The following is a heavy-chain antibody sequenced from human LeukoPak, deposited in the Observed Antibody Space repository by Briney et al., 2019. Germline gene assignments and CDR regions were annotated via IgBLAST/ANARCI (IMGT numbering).Heavy chain of an antibody. V-gene: IGHV4-61*02. CDR3: AREPPKVDYYMDV. CDR1: GGSISSGSYY. J-gene: IGHJ6*03. Sequence: SQTLPLTCTVSGGSISSGSYYWSWIRQPAGKGLEWIGRIYTSGSTNYNPSLKSRVTISVDTSKNQLSLKLSSVTAADTAVYYCAREPPKVDYYMDVWGKGTTVTVSS. D-gene: IGHD2-15*01. CDR2: IYTSGST.